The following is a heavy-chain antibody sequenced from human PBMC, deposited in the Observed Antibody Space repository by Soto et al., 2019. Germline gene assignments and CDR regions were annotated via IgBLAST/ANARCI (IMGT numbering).Heavy chain of an antibody. Sequence: ASVKFSCRASRCPFTASCIHWVRQAPGQGHEWMGWISPHRGGTTCPLNFEGRVTLTTATSITTAFMELTRITSDDTALYYCARGEGSARSAGYWAQGALVTVSS. J-gene: IGHJ4*02. V-gene: IGHV1-2*07. CDR2: ISPHRGGT. D-gene: IGHD6-6*01. CDR1: RCPFTASC. CDR3: ARGEGSARSAGY.